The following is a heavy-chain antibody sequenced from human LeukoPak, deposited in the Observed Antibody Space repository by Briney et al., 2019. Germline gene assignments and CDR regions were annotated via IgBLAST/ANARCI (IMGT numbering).Heavy chain of an antibody. Sequence: GASVKVSCKASGYTFTGYYMHWVRQAPGQGLEWMGWINPNSGGTNYAQKFQGRVTMTRDTSMSTAYMELSRLRSEDTAGYYCARVKSTQWELLRSDAFDIWGQGTMVTVSS. CDR2: INPNSGGT. CDR1: GYTFTGYY. CDR3: ARVKSTQWELLRSDAFDI. D-gene: IGHD1-26*01. V-gene: IGHV1-2*02. J-gene: IGHJ3*02.